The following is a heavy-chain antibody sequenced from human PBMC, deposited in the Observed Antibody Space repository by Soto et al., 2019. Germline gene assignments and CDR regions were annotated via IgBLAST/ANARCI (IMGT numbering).Heavy chain of an antibody. Sequence: QVQLQQWGAGLLKPSETLSLTCAVYVGSLSGYYWSWIRQPPGKGLEWIGEINRSGSTNYIPSLKSRVIISVDTSKNQFPLKLSSVTAADTAVYYCARGLLGGAATWGQGTLVTVSS. CDR1: VGSLSGYY. V-gene: IGHV4-34*01. D-gene: IGHD3-16*01. CDR2: INRSGST. CDR3: ARGLLGGAAT. J-gene: IGHJ5*02.